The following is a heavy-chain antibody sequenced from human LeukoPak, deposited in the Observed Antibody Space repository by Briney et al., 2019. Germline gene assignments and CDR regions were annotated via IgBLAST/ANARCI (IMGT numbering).Heavy chain of an antibody. D-gene: IGHD3-10*01. CDR1: GGSISSSSYY. V-gene: IGHV4-39*01. CDR3: ARYGSGSYYNWFDP. CDR2: IYYSGST. J-gene: IGHJ5*02. Sequence: PSETLSLTCTVSGGSISSSSYYWGWIRQPPGKGLEWIGSIYYSGSTYYNSSLKSRVTISVDTSKNQLSLKLSSVTAADTAVYYCARYGSGSYYNWFDPWGQGTLVTVSS.